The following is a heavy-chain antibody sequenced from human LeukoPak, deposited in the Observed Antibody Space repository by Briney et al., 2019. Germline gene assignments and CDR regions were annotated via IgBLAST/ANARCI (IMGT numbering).Heavy chain of an antibody. CDR2: ISGSGGST. CDR3: AKSQTMGYYYDSSGYYYVGYGMDV. D-gene: IGHD3-22*01. Sequence: GGSLRLSCAASGFTFSSYAMSWVRQAPGKGLEWVSAISGSGGSTYYADSMKGRFTISRDNSKNTLYLQMNSLRAEDTAVYYCAKSQTMGYYYDSSGYYYVGYGMDVWGQGTTVTVSS. J-gene: IGHJ6*02. CDR1: GFTFSSYA. V-gene: IGHV3-23*01.